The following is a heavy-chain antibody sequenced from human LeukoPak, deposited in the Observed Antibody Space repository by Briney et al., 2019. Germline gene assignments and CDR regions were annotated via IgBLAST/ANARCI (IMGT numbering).Heavy chain of an antibody. CDR1: GGSISGGDFY. D-gene: IGHD6-6*01. Sequence: SQTLSLTCTVSGGSISGGDFYRSWIRQSSGRGLEWIGYIYYSGSTYYNPSLKSRVTISVDTSKNQFSLNLSSVTAADTAMYYCAREQLVGSRYFDYWGQGTLVTVSS. CDR2: IYYSGST. V-gene: IGHV4-30-4*01. CDR3: AREQLVGSRYFDY. J-gene: IGHJ4*02.